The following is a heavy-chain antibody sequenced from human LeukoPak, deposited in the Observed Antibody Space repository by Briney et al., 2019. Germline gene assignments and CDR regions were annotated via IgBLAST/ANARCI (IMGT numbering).Heavy chain of an antibody. CDR2: IKQDGSEK. D-gene: IGHD1-26*01. CDR3: ASSVGATSEGFDY. CDR1: GFTFSSYW. J-gene: IGHJ4*02. V-gene: IGHV3-7*03. Sequence: GGSLRLSCAASGFTFSSYWMSWVRQAPGKGLEWVANIKQDGSEKYYVDSVKGRFTISRDNAKNSLYLQMNSLRAEDTAVYYCASSVGATSEGFDYWGQGTLVTVSS.